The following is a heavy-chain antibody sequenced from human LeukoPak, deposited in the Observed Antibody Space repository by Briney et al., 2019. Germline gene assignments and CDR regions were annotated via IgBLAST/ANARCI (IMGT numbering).Heavy chain of an antibody. D-gene: IGHD6-6*01. Sequence: SETLSLTCTVSGGPVSSSSYYWGWVRQSPEKGLECIGTIYYAGDTYYNPSLESRLTISVDTSKNQFSLKLRSVTAADTAVYYCARALQRIAARPFDYWGQGTLVTVSS. V-gene: IGHV4-39*01. CDR3: ARALQRIAARPFDY. CDR1: GGPVSSSSYY. J-gene: IGHJ4*02. CDR2: IYYAGDT.